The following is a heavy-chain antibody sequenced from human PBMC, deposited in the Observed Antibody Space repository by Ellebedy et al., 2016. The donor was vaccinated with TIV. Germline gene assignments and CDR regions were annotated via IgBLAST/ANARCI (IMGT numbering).Heavy chain of an antibody. CDR3: ARHTDYALDY. CDR1: GFTFSIYW. Sequence: GESLKTSCAASGFTFSIYWLSWVRQAPGKGLECVANIRQAGSEKSYVDSVKGRFTISRDNAKNSLHLQMNGLRAEDAAVYSCARHTDYALDYWGQGALDTVSS. CDR2: IRQAGSEK. D-gene: IGHD4-17*01. V-gene: IGHV3-7*01. J-gene: IGHJ4*02.